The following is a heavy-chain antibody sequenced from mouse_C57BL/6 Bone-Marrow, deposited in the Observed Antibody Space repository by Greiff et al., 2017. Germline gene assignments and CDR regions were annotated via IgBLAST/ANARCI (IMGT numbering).Heavy chain of an antibody. J-gene: IGHJ4*01. CDR2: INPGSGGT. D-gene: IGHD2-4*01. V-gene: IGHV1-54*01. CDR1: GYAFTNYL. CDR3: ANDYGYAMDY. Sequence: VQLQQSGAELVRPGTSVKVSCKASGYAFTNYLIEWVKQRPGQGLEWIGVINPGSGGTNYNEKFQGKATLTADKSSSTAYMQRSSLTSEDSAVYFCANDYGYAMDYWGQGTSVTVSS.